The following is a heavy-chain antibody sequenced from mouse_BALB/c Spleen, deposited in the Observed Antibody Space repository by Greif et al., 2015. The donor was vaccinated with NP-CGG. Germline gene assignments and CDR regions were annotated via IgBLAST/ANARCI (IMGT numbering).Heavy chain of an antibody. D-gene: IGHD2-4*01. CDR2: IDPANGNT. CDR3: ARDYDGYAMDY. CDR1: GFNIKDTY. Sequence: VHVKQSGAELVKPGASVKLSCTASGFNIKDTYMHWVKQRPEQGLEWIGRIDPANGNTKYDPKFQGKATITADTSSNTAYLQLSSLTSEDTAGYYCARDYDGYAMDYWGQGTSVTVSS. V-gene: IGHV14-3*02. J-gene: IGHJ4*01.